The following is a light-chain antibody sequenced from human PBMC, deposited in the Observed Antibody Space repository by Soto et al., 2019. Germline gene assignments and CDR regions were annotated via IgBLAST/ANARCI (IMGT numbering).Light chain of an antibody. CDR1: SSDVGNYNF. Sequence: QSALTQPASVSGSPGQSITISCTGTSSDVGNYNFVSWYQQHPGKAPKVMIYEGSKRPSGVSNRFSGSKSGNTASLTISGLQAEDEADYYCCSYAGSSPPVVFGGGTKLTVL. J-gene: IGLJ2*01. V-gene: IGLV2-23*01. CDR2: EGS. CDR3: CSYAGSSPPVV.